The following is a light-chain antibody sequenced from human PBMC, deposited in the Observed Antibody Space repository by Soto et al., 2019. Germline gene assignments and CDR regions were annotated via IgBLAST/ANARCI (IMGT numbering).Light chain of an antibody. Sequence: IQLTQSPPSLSASVGDRVTITCRASQGVSSSLAWYHRQPGKAPKLLIYAASNFQSGVPSRFSGSGSGTEFTLTISSLQPEDFATYYCQHYNSYSEAFGQGTKVDIK. J-gene: IGKJ1*01. CDR2: AAS. V-gene: IGKV1-9*01. CDR1: QGVSSS. CDR3: QHYNSYSEA.